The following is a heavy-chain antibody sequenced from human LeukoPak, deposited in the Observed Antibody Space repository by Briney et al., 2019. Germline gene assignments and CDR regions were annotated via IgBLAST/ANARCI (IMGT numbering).Heavy chain of an antibody. CDR2: IIPIFGTA. Sequence: SVKVSCKASGGIFSSYAISWVRQAPGQGLEWMGGIIPIFGTANYAQKFQGRVTITTDESTSTAYMELSSLRSEDTAVYYCASGTWIQLWSLYYYYMDVWGKGTTVTVSS. CDR1: GGIFSSYA. J-gene: IGHJ6*03. V-gene: IGHV1-69*05. D-gene: IGHD5-18*01. CDR3: ASGTWIQLWSLYYYYMDV.